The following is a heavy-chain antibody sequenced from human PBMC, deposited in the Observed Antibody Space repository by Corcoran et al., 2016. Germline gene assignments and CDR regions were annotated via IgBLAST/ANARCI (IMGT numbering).Heavy chain of an antibody. CDR2: IRSKANSYAT. J-gene: IGHJ4*02. Sequence: EVQLVESGGGLVQPGGSLKLSCAASGFTFSGSAMHWVRQASGKGLEWVGRIRSKANSYATAYAASVKGRFTISRDDSKNTAYLQMNSLKTEDTAVYYCTRLVGTYYYDSSGPDWGQGTLVTVSS. CDR3: TRLVGTYYYDSSGPD. D-gene: IGHD3-22*01. CDR1: GFTFSGSA. V-gene: IGHV3-73*02.